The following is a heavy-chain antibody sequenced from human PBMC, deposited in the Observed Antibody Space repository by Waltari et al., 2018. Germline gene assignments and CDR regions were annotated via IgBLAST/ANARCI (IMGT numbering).Heavy chain of an antibody. Sequence: EVQLVESGGDLVQPGGSLRLSCAASGFTVRYNYMSWVRQAPGKGLEWVLVSEGGGDTYYADSRNGRFTISRDNSQNTLYLQMNSLRAEDTAVYYCARLGWFGDRYYYYGMDVWGQGTTVTVSS. CDR1: GFTVRYNY. CDR2: SEGGGDT. CDR3: ARLGWFGDRYYYYGMDV. V-gene: IGHV3-66*04. J-gene: IGHJ6*02. D-gene: IGHD3-10*01.